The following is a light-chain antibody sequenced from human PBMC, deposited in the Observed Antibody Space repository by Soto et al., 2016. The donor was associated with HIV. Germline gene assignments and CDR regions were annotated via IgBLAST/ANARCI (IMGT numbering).Light chain of an antibody. Sequence: DIQMTQSPSSLSASVGDRVTITCRASQSISSYLNWYQQKPGKAPKLLIYAASSLQSGVPSRFSGSGSGTDFTLTISSLQPEDFATYYCQQSYSTPDYTFGQGTKL. V-gene: IGKV1-39*01. CDR3: QQSYSTPDYT. J-gene: IGKJ2*01. CDR2: AAS. CDR1: QSISSY.